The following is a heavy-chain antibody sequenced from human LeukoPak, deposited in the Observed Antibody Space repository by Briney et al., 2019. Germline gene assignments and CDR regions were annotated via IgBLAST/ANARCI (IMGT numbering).Heavy chain of an antibody. CDR2: IYYSGST. CDR3: ARGSPLDWYFDL. CDR1: GGSISSGY. V-gene: IGHV4-59*01. J-gene: IGHJ2*01. Sequence: ETLSLTCTVSGGSISSGYWNWIRQPPGKGLEWIGYIYYSGSTKYNPSLMSRVTISVDTSKNQFSLRLTSVTAADTAVYYCARGSPLDWYFDLWGRGTLVSVSS.